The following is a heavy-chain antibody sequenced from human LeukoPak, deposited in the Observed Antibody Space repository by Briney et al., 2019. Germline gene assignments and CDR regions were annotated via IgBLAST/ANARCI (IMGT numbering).Heavy chain of an antibody. CDR2: INAGNGNT. D-gene: IGHD6-13*01. CDR3: ARPMYSSSCLGY. Sequence: EASVKVSCKASGYTFTSYAMHWVRQAPGQGLEWMGWINAGNGNTKYSQKFQGRVTITRDTSASTAYMELSSLRSEDTAVYYCARPMYSSSCLGYWGQGTPVTVSS. J-gene: IGHJ4*02. V-gene: IGHV1-3*01. CDR1: GYTFTSYA.